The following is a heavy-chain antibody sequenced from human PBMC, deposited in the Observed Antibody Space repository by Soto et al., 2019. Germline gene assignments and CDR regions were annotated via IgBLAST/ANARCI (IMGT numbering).Heavy chain of an antibody. CDR3: AKLPYSYGSLSSFDY. J-gene: IGHJ4*01. D-gene: IGHD5-18*01. Sequence: LRLSCAASGFTFRIYSMTWVRQAPGRGLEGVSTVSGGGATTYYADSVKGRFTISRDNSENTVFLHMSSLRAEDTAVYHGAKLPYSYGSLSSFDYWGHGTLVTVS. CDR1: GFTFRIYS. CDR2: VSGGGATT. V-gene: IGHV3-23*01.